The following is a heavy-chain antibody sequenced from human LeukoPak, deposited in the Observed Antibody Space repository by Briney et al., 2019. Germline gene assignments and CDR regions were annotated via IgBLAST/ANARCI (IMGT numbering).Heavy chain of an antibody. V-gene: IGHV3-48*01. Sequence: PGGSLRLSCAASGFTFSSYSMNWVRQAPGKGLEWVSYISSSSSTIYYADSVKGRFTISRGNAKNSLYLQMNSLRAEDTAVYYCARDRSSSYPDWGQGTLVTVSS. CDR2: ISSSSSTI. CDR3: ARDRSSSYPD. D-gene: IGHD6-6*01. J-gene: IGHJ4*02. CDR1: GFTFSSYS.